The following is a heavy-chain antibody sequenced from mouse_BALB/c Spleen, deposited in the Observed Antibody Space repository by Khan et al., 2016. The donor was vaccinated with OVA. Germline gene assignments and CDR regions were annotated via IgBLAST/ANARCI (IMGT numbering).Heavy chain of an antibody. CDR2: ISYSGST. Sequence: EVQLQESGPGLVKPSQSLSLTCTVTGYSITSDYAWNWIRKFPGNKLEWMGYISYSGSTSYNPSLKSRISITRDTSKNQFFLQVNSVTTEDTGTYYCARSIMANWGQGTTLTVSS. J-gene: IGHJ2*01. V-gene: IGHV3-2*02. CDR1: GYSITSDYA. CDR3: ARSIMAN.